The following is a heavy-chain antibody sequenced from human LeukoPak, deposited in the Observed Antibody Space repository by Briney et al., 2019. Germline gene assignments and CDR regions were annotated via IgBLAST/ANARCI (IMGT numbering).Heavy chain of an antibody. D-gene: IGHD1-1*01. V-gene: IGHV3-33*01. CDR3: ARGRQLGPFDI. J-gene: IGHJ3*02. Sequence: PGGSLRLSCAASGFTFSSYGMHWVRQAPGKGLEWVAVIWYDGSNKYYADSVKGRFTISRDNSKNTLYLQMNSLRAEDTAVYYCARGRQLGPFDIWGQGTMVTVSS. CDR1: GFTFSSYG. CDR2: IWYDGSNK.